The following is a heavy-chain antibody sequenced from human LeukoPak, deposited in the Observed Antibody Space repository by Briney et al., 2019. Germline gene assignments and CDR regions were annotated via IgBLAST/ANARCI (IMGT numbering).Heavy chain of an antibody. CDR2: ISYSGT. Sequence: SETLSLTCTVSGGSISISNYYWGWIRQPPGRGLEWIGSISYSGTYYNPSLKSRLTISVDTSKNHFSLNLRSVTAADTAVYYCARRTSNPVRAIDYWGQGTLVTVSS. CDR3: ARRTSNPVRAIDY. D-gene: IGHD1-14*01. V-gene: IGHV4-39*01. J-gene: IGHJ4*02. CDR1: GGSISISNYY.